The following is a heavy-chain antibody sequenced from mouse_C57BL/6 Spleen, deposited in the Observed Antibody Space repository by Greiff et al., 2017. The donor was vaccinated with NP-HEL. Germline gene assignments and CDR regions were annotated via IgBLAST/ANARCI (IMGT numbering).Heavy chain of an antibody. CDR3: ARKVITTVVAPYFDY. CDR2: LDPSDSYP. J-gene: IGHJ2*01. Sequence: QVQLQQSGAELVMPGASVKLSCKASGYTFTSYWMHWVKQRPGQGLEWIGELDPSDSYPNYNQKFQGKSTLTVDKSSSTAYMQLSSLTSEDSAVYYCARKVITTVVAPYFDYWGQGTTRTVSS. V-gene: IGHV1-69*01. D-gene: IGHD1-1*01. CDR1: GYTFTSYW.